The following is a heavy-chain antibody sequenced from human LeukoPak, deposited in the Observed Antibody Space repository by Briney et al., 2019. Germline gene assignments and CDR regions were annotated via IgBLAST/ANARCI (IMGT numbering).Heavy chain of an antibody. J-gene: IGHJ4*02. Sequence: GGSLRLSCAASGFNFDNYNMNWVRQAPGKGLEWISYITLSSSTIYYADSVKGRFTISRDNAKNSLYLQMNSLRAEDTAVYYCAREPSYSSSWYTSCDYWGQGTLVTVSS. D-gene: IGHD6-13*01. V-gene: IGHV3-48*01. CDR2: ITLSSSTI. CDR3: AREPSYSSSWYTSCDY. CDR1: GFNFDNYN.